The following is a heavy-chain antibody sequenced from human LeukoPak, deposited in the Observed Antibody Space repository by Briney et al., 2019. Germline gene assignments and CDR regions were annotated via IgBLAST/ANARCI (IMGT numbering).Heavy chain of an antibody. J-gene: IGHJ4*02. D-gene: IGHD3-10*01. V-gene: IGHV1-46*01. Sequence: GASVKVSCKASGYTFTSYYMHWVRQAPGQGLEWMGIINPSGGSTSYAQKFQGRVTMTRDTSTSTVYMELSSLRDEDTAVYFCARALWGGDRYGSGNYPDYWGQGTLVTVSS. CDR2: INPSGGST. CDR1: GYTFTSYY. CDR3: ARALWGGDRYGSGNYPDY.